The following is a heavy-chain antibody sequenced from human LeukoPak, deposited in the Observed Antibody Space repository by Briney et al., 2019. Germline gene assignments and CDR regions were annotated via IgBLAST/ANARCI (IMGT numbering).Heavy chain of an antibody. D-gene: IGHD4-17*01. CDR1: GFTFSSYE. CDR3: AKGRNYGDYEAIFDY. V-gene: IGHV3-48*03. J-gene: IGHJ4*02. CDR2: ISSSGSTI. Sequence: GGSLRLSCAASGFTFSSYEMNWVRQAPGKGLEWVSYISSSGSTIYYADSVKGRFTISRGNSKNTLYLQMNSLRAEDTAVYYCAKGRNYGDYEAIFDYWGQGTLVTVSS.